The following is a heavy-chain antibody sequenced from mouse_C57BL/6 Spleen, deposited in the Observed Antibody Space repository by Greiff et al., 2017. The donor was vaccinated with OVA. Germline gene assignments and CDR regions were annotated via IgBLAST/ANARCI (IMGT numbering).Heavy chain of an antibody. V-gene: IGHV3-6*01. CDR1: GYSITSGYY. D-gene: IGHD1-1*01. Sequence: EVQLVESGPGLVKPSQSLSLTCSVTGYSITSGYYWNWIRQFPGNKLEWMGYISYDGSNNYNPSLKNRISITRDTSKNQFFLKLNSVTTEDTATYYCARGDWGYYYVAYWGQGTLVTVSA. CDR2: ISYDGSN. CDR3: ARGDWGYYYVAY. J-gene: IGHJ3*01.